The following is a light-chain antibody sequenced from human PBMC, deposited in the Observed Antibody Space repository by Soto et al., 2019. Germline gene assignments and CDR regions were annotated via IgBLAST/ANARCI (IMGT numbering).Light chain of an antibody. Sequence: AIQLAQSPSSLSASVGDRVTITCRASQGISSALAWYQQKPGKAPKLLIYDASSLESGVPSRFSGSGSGTDFTLTISSLQPEDFATYYCQQFNSYPFTFGQGTRLEIK. CDR1: QGISSA. CDR2: DAS. J-gene: IGKJ5*01. CDR3: QQFNSYPFT. V-gene: IGKV1-13*02.